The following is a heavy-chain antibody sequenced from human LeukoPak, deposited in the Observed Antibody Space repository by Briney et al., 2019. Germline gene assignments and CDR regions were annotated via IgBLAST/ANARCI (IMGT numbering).Heavy chain of an antibody. CDR3: AKGRPYRGITMVLGVTSVFDI. D-gene: IGHD3-10*01. V-gene: IGHV3-30*18. CDR2: ISYDGSNK. Sequence: PGRSLRLSFAASGFSFSSYGMHWVRQAPGKGLEWVAVISYDGSNKYYADSVKGRFTISRDNSKNTLYLQMNSLRAEDTAVYYCAKGRPYRGITMVLGVTSVFDIWGQGTMFTVSS. J-gene: IGHJ3*02. CDR1: GFSFSSYG.